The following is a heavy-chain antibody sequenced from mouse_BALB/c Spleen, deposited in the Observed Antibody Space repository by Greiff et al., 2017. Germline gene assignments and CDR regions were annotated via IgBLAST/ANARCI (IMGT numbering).Heavy chain of an antibody. CDR2: IYPGNSDT. CDR1: GYTFTSYW. Sequence: VQLQQSGTVLARPGASVKMSCKASGYTFTSYWMHWVKQRPGQGLEWIGAIYPGNSDTSYNQKFKGKAKLTAVTSTSTAYMELSSLTNEDSAVYYCTRGLLRYYFDYWGQGTTLTVSS. D-gene: IGHD1-1*01. J-gene: IGHJ2*01. CDR3: TRGLLRYYFDY. V-gene: IGHV1-5*01.